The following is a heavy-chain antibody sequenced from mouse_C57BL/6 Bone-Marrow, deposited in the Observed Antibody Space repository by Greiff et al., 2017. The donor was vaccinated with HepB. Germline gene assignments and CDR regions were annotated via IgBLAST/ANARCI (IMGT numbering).Heavy chain of an antibody. V-gene: IGHV1-69*01. CDR1: GYNFTSYW. CDR3: ARGAYYRGPKAY. CDR2: IDPSDSYT. D-gene: IGHD2-12*01. J-gene: IGHJ3*01. Sequence: QVQLQQPGAELVMPGASVKLSCKASGYNFTSYWMHWVKQRPGQGLEWIGEIDPSDSYTNYNQKFKGKPTVTVDKSSSTAYMQLSSLTAEDSAVYYCARGAYYRGPKAYWGQGTLVTVSA.